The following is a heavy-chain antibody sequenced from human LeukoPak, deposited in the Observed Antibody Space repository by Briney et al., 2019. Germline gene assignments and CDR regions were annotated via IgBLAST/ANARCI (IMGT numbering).Heavy chain of an antibody. D-gene: IGHD3-10*01. CDR1: GFTFSSYS. CDR2: ISSSSSYI. Sequence: PGGSLRLSCAASGFTFSSYSMNWVRQAPGKGLEWVSSISSSSSYIYYADSVKGRFTISRDNSKNTLYLQMNSLRAEDTAVYYCAKDRHMVRGTYFDYWGQGTLVTVSS. J-gene: IGHJ4*02. CDR3: AKDRHMVRGTYFDY. V-gene: IGHV3-21*01.